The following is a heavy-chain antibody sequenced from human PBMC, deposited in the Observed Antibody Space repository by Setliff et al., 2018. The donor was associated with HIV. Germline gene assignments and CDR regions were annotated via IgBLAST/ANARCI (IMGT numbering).Heavy chain of an antibody. D-gene: IGHD3-22*01. CDR2: ISAYNGNT. J-gene: IGHJ3*02. Sequence: GASVKVSCKASGYTFTSYGISWVRQAPGQGLEWMGWISAYNGNTNYAQKLQGRVTMTTDTSTSTAYMELRSLRSDDTAVYYCARDDTLYYDSSGYYYVVAFDIWGQGTMVTVSS. CDR3: ARDDTLYYDSSGYYYVVAFDI. V-gene: IGHV1-18*01. CDR1: GYTFTSYG.